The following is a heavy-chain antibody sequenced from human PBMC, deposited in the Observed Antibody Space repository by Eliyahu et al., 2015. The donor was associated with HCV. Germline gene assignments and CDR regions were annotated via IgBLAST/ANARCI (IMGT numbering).Heavy chain of an antibody. CDR3: AKGGRGLAFDI. D-gene: IGHD3-10*01. CDR1: GFTFSSYA. V-gene: IGHV3-23*01. Sequence: EVQLLESGGGLVQPGGSLRLSCPASGFTFSSYAMSWVRQAPGKGLEWVSTISGSGDTTYYADSVKGRFTISRDNSKNTLYLQMSSLRAGDTAMYYCAKGGRGLAFDIWGQGTMVTVSS. CDR2: ISGSGDTT. J-gene: IGHJ3*02.